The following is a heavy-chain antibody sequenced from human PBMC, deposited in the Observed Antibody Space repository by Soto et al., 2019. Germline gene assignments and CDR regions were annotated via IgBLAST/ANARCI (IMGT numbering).Heavy chain of an antibody. V-gene: IGHV3-30-3*01. CDR1: GFTFSSYA. D-gene: IGHD3-10*01. Sequence: QVQLVESGGGVVQPGRSLRLSCAASGFTFSSYAMHWVRQAPGKGLEWVAVISYDGSNKYYADSVKGRFTISRDNSKNTLYLQMNSLRAEDTAVYYCAIDRATHRSEYFQHWGQGTLVTVSS. CDR2: ISYDGSNK. CDR3: AIDRATHRSEYFQH. J-gene: IGHJ1*01.